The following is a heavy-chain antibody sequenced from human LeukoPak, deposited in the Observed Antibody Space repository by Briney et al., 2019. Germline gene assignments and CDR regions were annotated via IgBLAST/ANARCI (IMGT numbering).Heavy chain of an antibody. CDR1: GYTFTSYY. D-gene: IGHD3-22*01. V-gene: IGHV1-46*01. CDR2: INPSGGST. Sequence: ASVKVSCKASGYTFTSYYMHWVRQAPGQGLEWMGIINPSGGSTSYAQKFQGRVTMTRDMSTSTVYMELSSLRSEDTAVYYCATQGYSSGYYRHANSNWFDPWGQGTLVTVSS. CDR3: ATQGYSSGYYRHANSNWFDP. J-gene: IGHJ5*02.